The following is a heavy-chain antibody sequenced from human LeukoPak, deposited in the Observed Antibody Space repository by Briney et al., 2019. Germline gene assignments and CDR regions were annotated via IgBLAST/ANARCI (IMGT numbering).Heavy chain of an antibody. CDR3: AREIKGATD. J-gene: IGHJ4*02. CDR2: ISYDGSNK. Sequence: GGSLRLSCAASGFTFSSYAMHWVRQAPGKGLEWVAVISYDGSNKYYADSVKGRFTISRDNSKNTLYLQMNSLRAEDTAVYYCAREIKGATDWGQGTLVTVSS. V-gene: IGHV3-30-3*01. D-gene: IGHD1-14*01. CDR1: GFTFSSYA.